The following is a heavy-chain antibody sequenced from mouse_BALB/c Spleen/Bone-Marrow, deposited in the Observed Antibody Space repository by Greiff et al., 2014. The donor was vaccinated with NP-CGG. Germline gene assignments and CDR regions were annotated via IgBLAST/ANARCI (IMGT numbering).Heavy chain of an antibody. V-gene: IGHV14-3*02. CDR1: GFNIKDTY. D-gene: IGHD1-1*01. CDR2: IDPANGNT. J-gene: IGHJ3*01. Sequence: EVKLQESGAELVKPGASVKLSCTASGFNIKDTYMHWVKQRPERGLEWIGRIDPANGNTKYDPKFQGKATITADTSSNTAYLQLSSLTSEDTAVYYCAIYYYGSSGFAYWGQGTLVTVSA. CDR3: AIYYYGSSGFAY.